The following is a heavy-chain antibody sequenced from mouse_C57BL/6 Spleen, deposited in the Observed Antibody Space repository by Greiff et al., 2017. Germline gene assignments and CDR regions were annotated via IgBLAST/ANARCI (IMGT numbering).Heavy chain of an antibody. CDR1: GYTFTSYG. J-gene: IGHJ4*01. Sequence: VQLKQSGAELVRPGSSVKMSCKTSGYTFTSYGINWVKQRPGQGLEWIGNINNGNGYTEYNEKFKGKATLPSDTSSSTAYMQLSSLTSVNSAIYFGAKERYYGYYYSLDDWGQGTSVTVSS. CDR3: AKERYYGYYYSLDD. V-gene: IGHV1-58*01. CDR2: INNGNGYT. D-gene: IGHD2-3*01.